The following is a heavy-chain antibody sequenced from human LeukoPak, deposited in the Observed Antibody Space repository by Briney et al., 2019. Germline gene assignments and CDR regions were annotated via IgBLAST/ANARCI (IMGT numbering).Heavy chain of an antibody. CDR2: IYPGDSDT. CDR1: GYSFTSYW. J-gene: IGHJ4*02. V-gene: IGHV5-51*01. D-gene: IGHD3-22*01. CDR3: ATAAYYYDSSGYFHFDY. Sequence: GESLKISRKGSGYSFTSYWIGWVRQMPGKGLEWMGIIYPGDSDTRYSPSFQGQVTISADKSISTAYLQWSSLKASDTAMYYCATAAYYYDSSGYFHFDYWGQGTLVTVSS.